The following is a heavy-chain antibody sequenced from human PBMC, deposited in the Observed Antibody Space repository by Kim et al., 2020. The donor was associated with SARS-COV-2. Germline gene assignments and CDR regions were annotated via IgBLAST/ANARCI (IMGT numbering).Heavy chain of an antibody. CDR3: ARFGYNNYDIDN. D-gene: IGHD3-10*01. CDR2: INQDRTAI. CDR1: GFTFSRYW. J-gene: IGHJ4*02. V-gene: IGHV3-7*03. Sequence: GGSLRLSCAASGFTFSRYWMTWVRQAPGMGLECVASINQDRTAILYRNSVRGRFTISRDNGDNSLYLQMNNLRAEDPAVYFCARFGYNNYDIDNWGQGTL.